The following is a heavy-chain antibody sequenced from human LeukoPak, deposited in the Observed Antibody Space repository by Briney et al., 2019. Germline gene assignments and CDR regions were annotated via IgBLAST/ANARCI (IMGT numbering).Heavy chain of an antibody. CDR3: ARDRLGPNWYFDL. Sequence: SGKVSCKASGGTFSSYAISWVRQAPGQGLEWMGRIIPILGIANYAQKFQGRVTITADKSTSTAYMELSSLRSEDTAVYYCARDRLGPNWYFDLWGRGTLVTVSS. CDR2: IIPILGIA. J-gene: IGHJ2*01. CDR1: GGTFSSYA. V-gene: IGHV1-69*04. D-gene: IGHD6-19*01.